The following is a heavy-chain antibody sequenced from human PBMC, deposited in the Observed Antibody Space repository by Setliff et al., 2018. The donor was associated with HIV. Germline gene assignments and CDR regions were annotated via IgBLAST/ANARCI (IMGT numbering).Heavy chain of an antibody. CDR1: GYVFTDYD. Sequence: ASVKVSCKASGYVFTDYDIFWVRQAPGRGLEWIGWISGNNGNTNYAQKFRGRVTMTTDTSTNTAYMEVRSLTSDDTAVYYCVRVTADRTNYYYYMDVWDKGATVTVSS. V-gene: IGHV1-18*01. J-gene: IGHJ6*03. D-gene: IGHD4-17*01. CDR3: VRVTADRTNYYYYMDV. CDR2: ISGNNGNT.